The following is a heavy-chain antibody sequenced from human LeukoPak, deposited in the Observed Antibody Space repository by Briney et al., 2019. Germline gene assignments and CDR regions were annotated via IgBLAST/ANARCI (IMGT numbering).Heavy chain of an antibody. CDR2: IIPIFGIA. D-gene: IGHD3-22*01. J-gene: IGHJ4*02. CDR3: ARSYYYDSSGYYTYYFDY. CDR1: GGTFSSYA. Sequence: ASVTVCCKASGGTFSSYAISWVRQAPGQGLEWMGRIIPIFGIANYAQKFQGRVTITADKSTSTAYMELSSLRSEDTAVYYCARSYYYDSSGYYTYYFDYWGQGTLVTVSS. V-gene: IGHV1-69*04.